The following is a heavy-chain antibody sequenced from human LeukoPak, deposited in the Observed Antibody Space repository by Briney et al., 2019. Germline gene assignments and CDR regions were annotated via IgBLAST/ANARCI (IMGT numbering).Heavy chain of an antibody. CDR2: VYHSGST. Sequence: SETLSLTCTASGVPISSSSYYWGWIRQPPGKGLEWIASVYHSGSTYYNPSLKSRVTIYVDRSKNQFSLKLSSVTAADSAVYYCARLTIAARHFDYWGQGTLVTVSS. J-gene: IGHJ4*02. V-gene: IGHV4-39*01. D-gene: IGHD6-6*01. CDR3: ARLTIAARHFDY. CDR1: GVPISSSSYY.